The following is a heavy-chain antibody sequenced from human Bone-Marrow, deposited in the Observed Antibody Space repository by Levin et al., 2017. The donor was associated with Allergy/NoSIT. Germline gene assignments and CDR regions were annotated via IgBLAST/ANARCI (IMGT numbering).Heavy chain of an antibody. CDR3: ATLTIRDGIGEYFDY. Sequence: PGESLKISCEVSGFSFGSYPMHWVRQAPGRGLEWVAVVLYDGGNKFYADSVKGRFTISRDNSKNMAYLEMNSLTAEDTAVYYCATLTIRDGIGEYFDYWGQGTLVTVSP. J-gene: IGHJ4*02. V-gene: IGHV3-30*04. CDR1: GFSFGSYP. CDR2: VLYDGGNK. D-gene: IGHD5-24*01.